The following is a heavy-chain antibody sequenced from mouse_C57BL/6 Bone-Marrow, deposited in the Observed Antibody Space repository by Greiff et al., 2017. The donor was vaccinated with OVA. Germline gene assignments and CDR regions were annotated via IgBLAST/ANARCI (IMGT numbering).Heavy chain of an antibody. CDR3: ARPDGYFYFDV. V-gene: IGHV1-69*01. CDR1: GYTFTSYW. D-gene: IGHD2-3*01. J-gene: IGHJ1*03. Sequence: QVQLQQPGAELVMPGASVKLSCKASGYTFTSYWMHWVKPRPGQGLEWIGEIDPSDSYTNYNQKFKGKSTLTVDKSSSTAYMQLSSLTSEDSAVYYCARPDGYFYFDVWGTGTTVTVSS. CDR2: IDPSDSYT.